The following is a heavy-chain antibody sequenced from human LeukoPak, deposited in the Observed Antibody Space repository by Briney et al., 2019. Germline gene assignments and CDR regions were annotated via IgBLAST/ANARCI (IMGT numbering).Heavy chain of an antibody. CDR1: GGTFSSYA. CDR2: IIPIFGTA. D-gene: IGHD3-16*02. V-gene: IGHV1-69*05. Sequence: SVKVSCKASGGTFSSYAISWVRQAPGQGLEWMGGIIPIFGTANYAQKFQGRVTITTDESTSTAYMELSSLRSEDTAVYYCAREKSGLRLGELSPYDYYYMDVWGKGTTVTVSS. CDR3: AREKSGLRLGELSPYDYYYMDV. J-gene: IGHJ6*03.